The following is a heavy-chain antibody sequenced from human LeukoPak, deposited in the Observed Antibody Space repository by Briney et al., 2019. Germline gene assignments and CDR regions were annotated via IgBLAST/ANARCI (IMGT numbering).Heavy chain of an antibody. CDR2: IYYSGST. Sequence: SETLSLTCTVSGGSIISSAYYWSWIRQPPGKSLEWIGYIYYSGSTYYNPSLKSRVNISLDTSKNQFSLKLSSVTAADTAVYYCVRTEVSSGSEDYWGQGTLVTVSS. CDR3: VRTEVSSGSEDY. D-gene: IGHD6-19*01. CDR1: GGSIISSAYY. V-gene: IGHV4-30-4*08. J-gene: IGHJ4*02.